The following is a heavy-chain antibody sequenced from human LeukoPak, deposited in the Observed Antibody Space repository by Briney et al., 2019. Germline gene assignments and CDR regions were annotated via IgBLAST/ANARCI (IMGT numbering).Heavy chain of an antibody. D-gene: IGHD6-19*01. CDR3: AKDHLPGIVVADRDY. V-gene: IGHV3-23*01. J-gene: IGHJ4*02. CDR2: ISGSGGTT. Sequence: GGTLRLSCAASGFIFSRYGMSWVRQAPGKGLEWVSAISGSGGTTYYADSVKGRFTISRDNSKNTLYLHINSLRAEDTAVYYCAKDHLPGIVVADRDYWGQGTLVTVSS. CDR1: GFIFSRYG.